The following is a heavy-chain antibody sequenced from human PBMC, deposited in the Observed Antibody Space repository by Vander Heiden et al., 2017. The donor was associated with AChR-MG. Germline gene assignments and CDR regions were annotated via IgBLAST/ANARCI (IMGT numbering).Heavy chain of an antibody. CDR2: IYQSGST. V-gene: IGHV4-30-2*01. Sequence: QLQLQASGSGLVRPSQTLSLTGAVSGGSTSSGGYSWSWIRQPPGKGPEWIGNIYQSGSTFSNPSLKSRVTISIDKSKNQFSLKLKSVTAADTAVYYCARGVYGDYMYFDYWGQGTRVTVSS. J-gene: IGHJ4*02. D-gene: IGHD4-17*01. CDR1: GGSTSSGGYS. CDR3: ARGVYGDYMYFDY.